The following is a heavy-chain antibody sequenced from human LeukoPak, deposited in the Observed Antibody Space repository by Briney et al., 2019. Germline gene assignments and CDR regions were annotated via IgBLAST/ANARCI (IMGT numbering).Heavy chain of an antibody. V-gene: IGHV3-48*02. D-gene: IGHD3-10*01. CDR3: ARSRPLRGVTVDY. CDR1: GFTFSSYS. J-gene: IGHJ4*02. Sequence: GGSLRLSSAASGFTFSSYSMNWVRQAPGKGLEWVSFISDSATTIYYVDSVKGRFTISRDNAKNSLYLQMNSLRDEDTAVYYCARSRPLRGVTVDYWGQGTLVTVSS. CDR2: ISDSATTI.